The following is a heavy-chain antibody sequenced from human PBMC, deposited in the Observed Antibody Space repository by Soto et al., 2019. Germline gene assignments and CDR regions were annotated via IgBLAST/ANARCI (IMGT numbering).Heavy chain of an antibody. V-gene: IGHV3-9*01. Sequence: GGSLRLSCAASGFTFDDYAMHWVRQAPGKGLEWVSGISWNSGSIGYADSVKGRFTISRDNAKNSLYLQMNSLRAEDTALYYCAKGHDFWSGYSTFDYWGQGTLVTVPS. D-gene: IGHD3-3*01. CDR3: AKGHDFWSGYSTFDY. J-gene: IGHJ4*02. CDR1: GFTFDDYA. CDR2: ISWNSGSI.